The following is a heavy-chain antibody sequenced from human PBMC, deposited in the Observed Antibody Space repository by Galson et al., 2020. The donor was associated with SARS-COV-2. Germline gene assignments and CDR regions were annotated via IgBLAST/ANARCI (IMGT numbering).Heavy chain of an antibody. CDR3: ATELLGAVDI. D-gene: IGHD1-26*01. J-gene: IGHJ3*02. CDR1: GFTFSSYA. Sequence: GGSLRLSCAASGFTFSSYAMHWVRQAPGKGLEWVAVISYDGSNKYYADSVKGRFTISRDNSKNTLYLQMNSLRAEDTAVYYCATELLGAVDIWCQGTMVTVSS. CDR2: ISYDGSNK. V-gene: IGHV3-30*04.